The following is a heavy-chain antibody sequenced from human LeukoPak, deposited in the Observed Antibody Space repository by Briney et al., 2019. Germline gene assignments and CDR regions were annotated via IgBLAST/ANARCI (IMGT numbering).Heavy chain of an antibody. CDR1: GFTSSSYE. CDR3: ARALGYYYDSSGPRDIYYFDY. CDR2: ISSSGSTI. Sequence: PGGSLRLSCAASGFTSSSYEMNWVRQAPGKGLEWVSYISSSGSTIYYADSVKGRFTISRDNAKNSLYLQMNSLRAEDTAVYYCARALGYYYDSSGPRDIYYFDYWGQGTLVTVSS. D-gene: IGHD3-22*01. V-gene: IGHV3-48*03. J-gene: IGHJ4*02.